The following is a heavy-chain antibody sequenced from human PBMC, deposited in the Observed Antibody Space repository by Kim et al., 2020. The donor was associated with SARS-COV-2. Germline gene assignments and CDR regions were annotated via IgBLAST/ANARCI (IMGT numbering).Heavy chain of an antibody. CDR1: GGSFSGYY. CDR3: ASERFRITMVRGVYYYYYYGKDV. CDR2: INHSGST. V-gene: IGHV4-34*01. J-gene: IGHJ6*02. D-gene: IGHD3-10*01. Sequence: SETLSLTCAVYGGSFSGYYWSWIRQPPGKGLEWIGEINHSGSTNYNPSLKSRVTISVDTSKNQFSLKLSSVTAADTAVYYCASERFRITMVRGVYYYYYYGKDVWGQGTTFTVSS.